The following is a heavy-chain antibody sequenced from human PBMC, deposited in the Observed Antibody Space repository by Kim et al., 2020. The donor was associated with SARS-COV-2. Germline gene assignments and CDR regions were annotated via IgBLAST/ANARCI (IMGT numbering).Heavy chain of an antibody. J-gene: IGHJ4*02. CDR2: IYTSGST. Sequence: SETLSLTCTVSGGSISSYYWSWIRQPAGKGLEWIGRIYTSGSTNYNPSLKSRVTMSVDTSKNQFSLKLSSETAADTAVYYCARDRGSSWGKTFDYWGQGTLVTVSS. CDR1: GGSISSYY. CDR3: ARDRGSSWGKTFDY. V-gene: IGHV4-4*07. D-gene: IGHD6-13*01.